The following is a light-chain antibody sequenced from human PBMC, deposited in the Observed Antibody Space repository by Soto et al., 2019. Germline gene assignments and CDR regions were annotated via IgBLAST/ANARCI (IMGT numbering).Light chain of an antibody. Sequence: EIVMTQSPATLSVSPGERATLSCRASQSVSSNLAWYQQKPGQAPRLLIYGSSTRATGLPARFSGSGSGTEFTLTISSLQSEDFAVYHCQQYNNWPLTFGGGTKVEIK. V-gene: IGKV3-15*01. CDR1: QSVSSN. J-gene: IGKJ4*01. CDR3: QQYNNWPLT. CDR2: GSS.